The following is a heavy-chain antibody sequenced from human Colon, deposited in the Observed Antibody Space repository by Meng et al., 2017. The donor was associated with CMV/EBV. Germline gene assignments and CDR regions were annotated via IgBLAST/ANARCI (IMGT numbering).Heavy chain of an antibody. CDR2: IYYGEST. CDR1: GASITNYY. J-gene: IGHJ4*02. Sequence: SESLSPTCSVSGASITNYYWSWIRQPPGKGLEWIGYIYYGESTIYNPSLKSRITMSVDTSKNQLSLMLTSVTAADTALYYCPRNSGLVSGSWHKSTLDYWGQGTQVTVSS. V-gene: IGHV4-59*01. CDR3: PRNSGLVSGSWHKSTLDY. D-gene: IGHD2-15*01.